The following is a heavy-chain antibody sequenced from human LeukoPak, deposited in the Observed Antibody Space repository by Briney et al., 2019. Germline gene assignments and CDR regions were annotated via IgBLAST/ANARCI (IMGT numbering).Heavy chain of an antibody. J-gene: IGHJ6*04. CDR1: GFTFSSCA. V-gene: IGHV3-23*01. Sequence: GGSLRLSCAASGFTFSSCAMSWVRQAPGKGLEWVSVISGSSTSTYYADSVKGRFTISRDNAKNSLYLQTSSLRAEDTAVYYCASGGHLDVWGTGTTVTVSS. CDR3: ASGGHLDV. CDR2: ISGSSTST. D-gene: IGHD3-16*01.